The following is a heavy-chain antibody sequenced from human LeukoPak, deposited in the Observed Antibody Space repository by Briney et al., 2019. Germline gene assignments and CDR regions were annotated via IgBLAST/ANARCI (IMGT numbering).Heavy chain of an antibody. CDR1: GFTFSSYA. V-gene: IGHV3-30-3*01. CDR2: ISYDGSNK. CDR3: ARDGAPSGSYVGGFDY. J-gene: IGHJ4*02. Sequence: GGSLRLSCAASGFTFSSYAMHWVRQAPGKGLEWVAVISYDGSNKYYADSVKGRFTISRDNSENTLYLQMNSLRAEDTAVYYCARDGAPSGSYVGGFDYWGQGTLVTVSS. D-gene: IGHD1-26*01.